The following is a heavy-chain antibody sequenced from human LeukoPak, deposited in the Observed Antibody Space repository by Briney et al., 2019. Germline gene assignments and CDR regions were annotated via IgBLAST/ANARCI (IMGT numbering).Heavy chain of an antibody. Sequence: PSETLSLTCTVSGGSISSSSYYWGCLRQPPGNGLEWIGSIYYSGSTYYNPSLKSRVTISVDTSKNQVSLKLSSVTATDTAVYYCARLFVEMAYYYYGMDVWGQGTTVTVSS. V-gene: IGHV4-39*01. CDR1: GGSISSSSYY. CDR3: ARLFVEMAYYYYGMDV. J-gene: IGHJ6*01. CDR2: IYYSGST. D-gene: IGHD5-24*01.